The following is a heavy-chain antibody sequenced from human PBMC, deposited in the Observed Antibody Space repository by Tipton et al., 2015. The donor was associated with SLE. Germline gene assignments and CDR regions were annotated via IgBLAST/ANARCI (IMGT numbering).Heavy chain of an antibody. D-gene: IGHD5-12*01. CDR2: SYYRGSI. J-gene: IGHJ1*01. Sequence: TLSLTCTVSGGSISSGSYSWDWIRQPPGKGLEWIGGSYYRGSIYYNPSLKSRASISADASKNHFSLKLNSVTAADTAVYYCATNGHGETYEFFTEYLRHWGQGTLVTVSS. CDR3: ATNGHGETYEFFTEYLRH. V-gene: IGHV4-39*02. CDR1: GGSISSGSYS.